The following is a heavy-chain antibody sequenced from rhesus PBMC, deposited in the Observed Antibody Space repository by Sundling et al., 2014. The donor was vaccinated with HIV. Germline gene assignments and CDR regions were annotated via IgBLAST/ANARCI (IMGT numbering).Heavy chain of an antibody. D-gene: IGHD3-3*01. CDR1: GGSFSGYYY. V-gene: IGHV4-143*01. CDR3: ARTGPWTGFYSFDY. CDR2: IYGNSAST. Sequence: QLQLQESGPGLVKPSETLSLICAVYGGSFSGYYYWTWIRQSPGRGLEWIGHIYGNSASTRYNPSLKNRVTVSKDTSKNHLSLKLSSVTAADTAVYYCARTGPWTGFYSFDYWGQGVLVTVSS. J-gene: IGHJ4*01.